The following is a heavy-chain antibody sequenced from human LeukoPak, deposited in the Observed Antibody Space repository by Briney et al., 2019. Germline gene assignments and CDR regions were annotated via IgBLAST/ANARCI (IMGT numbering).Heavy chain of an antibody. CDR2: IIPIFGTA. Sequence: SVKVSCKASGYTFTSYYMHWVRQAPGQGLEWMGGIIPIFGTANYAQKFQGRVTITTDESTSTAYMELSSLRSEDTAVCYCARSSHDYVWGSYLDYWGQGTLVTVSS. CDR3: ARSSHDYVWGSYLDY. CDR1: GYTFTSYY. D-gene: IGHD3-16*02. J-gene: IGHJ4*02. V-gene: IGHV1-69*05.